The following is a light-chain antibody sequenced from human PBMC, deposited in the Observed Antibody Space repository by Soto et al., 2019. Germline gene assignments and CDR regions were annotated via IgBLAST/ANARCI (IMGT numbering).Light chain of an antibody. CDR3: QHARSFPIT. V-gene: IGKV3-20*01. J-gene: IGKJ5*01. CDR1: ESISRDY. CDR2: GAS. Sequence: EIVLTQSPGTLSLSPGQRATLSCRASESISRDYLAWYQQRLGQAPRLLIYGASSGATGIPDRFSGSGSGTDFTHTISSLQPEDFATYSCQHARSFPITFGQGTRLE.